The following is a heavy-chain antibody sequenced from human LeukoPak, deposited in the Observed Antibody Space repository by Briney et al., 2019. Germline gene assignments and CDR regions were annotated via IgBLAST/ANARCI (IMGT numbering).Heavy chain of an antibody. CDR2: INSDGNIT. D-gene: IGHD6-6*01. V-gene: IGHV3-74*01. CDR3: VREYTSSSGRAFDY. Sequence: GGSLRLSCAASGFDFSSYWMHWVRQAPGKGLVWVSRINSDGNITTYADSVKSRFTISRDNAKNTLYLQMNSLRAEDTAVYYCVREYTSSSGRAFDYWGQGTLVTVSS. J-gene: IGHJ4*02. CDR1: GFDFSSYW.